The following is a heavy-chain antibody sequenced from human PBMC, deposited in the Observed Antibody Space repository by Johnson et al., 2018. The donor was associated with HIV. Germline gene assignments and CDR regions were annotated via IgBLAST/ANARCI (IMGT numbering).Heavy chain of an antibody. J-gene: IGHJ3*02. V-gene: IGHV3-9*01. CDR2: ISWNSGSI. CDR1: GFTFSSYG. CDR3: AKDTEAAAGTDDAFDI. D-gene: IGHD6-13*01. Sequence: VQLVESGGGVVQPGRSLRLSCAASGFTFSSYGMHWVRQAPGKGLEWLSGISWNSGSIGYADSVKGRFTISRDNAKNSLYLQMNSLRAEDTALYYCAKDTEAAAGTDDAFDIWGQGTMVTVSS.